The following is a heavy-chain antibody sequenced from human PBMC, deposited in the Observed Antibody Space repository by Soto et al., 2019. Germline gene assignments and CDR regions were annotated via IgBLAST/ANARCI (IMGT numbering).Heavy chain of an antibody. CDR3: ARDRIIGTSYSDY. CDR2: IHSSGTT. V-gene: IGHV4-4*07. CDR1: SGSINSFY. Sequence: QVQLQESGPGLVKPTETLSLNCTVSSGSINSFYWAWMRQPAGKGLEWIGRIHSSGTTNYNPSLSSRVTMSVDPSKNQFSLRLTSVTAADTAVYYGARDRIIGTSYSDYWGQGILVTVSS. D-gene: IGHD1-7*01. J-gene: IGHJ4*02.